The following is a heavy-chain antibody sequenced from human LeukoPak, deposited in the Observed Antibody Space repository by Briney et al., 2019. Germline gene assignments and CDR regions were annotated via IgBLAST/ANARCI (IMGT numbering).Heavy chain of an antibody. CDR2: IYHSGST. CDR3: ARDLKRRSAAGTREYYYYGMDV. D-gene: IGHD6-13*01. Sequence: SETLSLTCTVSGGSISSYYWSWIRQPAGKGLEWIGYIYHSGSTYYNPSLKSRVTISVDRSKNQFSLKLSSVTAADTAVYYCARDLKRRSAAGTREYYYYGMDVWGQGTTVTVSS. J-gene: IGHJ6*02. V-gene: IGHV4-59*12. CDR1: GGSISSYY.